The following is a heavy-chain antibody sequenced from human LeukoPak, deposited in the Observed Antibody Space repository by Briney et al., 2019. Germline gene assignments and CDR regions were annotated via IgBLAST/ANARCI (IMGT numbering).Heavy chain of an antibody. J-gene: IGHJ6*03. Sequence: GGPLSLSCAASGFRFRSYGMHWVRQAPGKGLEWVAFIRDGGSNRYHADSVKDRLTISRDNSKNTLYLQMNSLRAEDTAVYYCAKGINLVRGVYYYYMDVWGKGTTVTVSS. D-gene: IGHD3-10*01. CDR2: IRDGGSNR. CDR1: GFRFRSYG. V-gene: IGHV3-30*02. CDR3: AKGINLVRGVYYYYMDV.